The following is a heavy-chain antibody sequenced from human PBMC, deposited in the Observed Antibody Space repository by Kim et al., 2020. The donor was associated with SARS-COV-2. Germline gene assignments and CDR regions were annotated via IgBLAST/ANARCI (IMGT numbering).Heavy chain of an antibody. J-gene: IGHJ4*02. Sequence: YYADSLKGRFTISRDNSKNTLYLQMNSLRAEDTAVYFCARGTAHHHPFDYWGQGTLVTVSS. V-gene: IGHV3-30*01. D-gene: IGHD5-18*01. CDR3: ARGTAHHHPFDY.